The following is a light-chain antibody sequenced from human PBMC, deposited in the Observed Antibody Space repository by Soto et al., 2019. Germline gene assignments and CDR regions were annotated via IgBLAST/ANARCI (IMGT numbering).Light chain of an antibody. CDR2: DVS. J-gene: IGLJ1*01. CDR3: CSYAGSYTHYV. Sequence: QSALTQPRSVSGSPGQSITISCTGTSSDVGGYNYVSWSRQHPGKPPKLMIYDVSKRPSGVPDRFSGSKSGNTASLTISGLQAEDEADYYCCSYAGSYTHYVFGTGTKLTVL. CDR1: SSDVGGYNY. V-gene: IGLV2-11*01.